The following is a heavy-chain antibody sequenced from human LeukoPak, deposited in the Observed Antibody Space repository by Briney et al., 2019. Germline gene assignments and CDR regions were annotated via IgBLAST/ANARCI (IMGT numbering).Heavy chain of an antibody. Sequence: MTSETLSLTCTVSDYSISSGYGYYWGWIRQPPGKGMEWIGNIYHSGITYYNHFNSSLKSRVTISIDTSKNQFSLRLTSVTAADTAVYFCATLVSTRYYFDYWGQGTLVTVSS. CDR1: DYSISSGYGYY. CDR2: IYHSGIT. V-gene: IGHV4-38-2*02. CDR3: ATLVSTRYYFDY. J-gene: IGHJ4*02. D-gene: IGHD5/OR15-5a*01.